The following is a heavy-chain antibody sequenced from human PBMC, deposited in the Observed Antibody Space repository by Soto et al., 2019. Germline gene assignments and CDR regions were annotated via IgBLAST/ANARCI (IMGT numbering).Heavy chain of an antibody. V-gene: IGHV3-9*01. CDR1: GFTFSSYS. CDR3: AKGPFGINRVLGNYFDY. Sequence: SLRLSCAASGFTFSSYSMNWVRQAPGKGLEWVSGISWNSGSIGYADSVKGRFTISRDNAKNSLYLQMNSLRAEDTALYYCAKGPFGINRVLGNYFDYRGQGTLVTVSS. J-gene: IGHJ4*02. D-gene: IGHD2-8*02. CDR2: ISWNSGSI.